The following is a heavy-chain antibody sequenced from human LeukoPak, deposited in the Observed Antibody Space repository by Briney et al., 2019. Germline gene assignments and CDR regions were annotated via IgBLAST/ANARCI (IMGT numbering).Heavy chain of an antibody. CDR2: ISPNGGNT. CDR1: GFTFSRYT. D-gene: IGHD7-27*01. Sequence: GGSLRLSCAASGFTFSRYTMHWVRQAPGKGLESVSAISPNGGNTYYVNSVKVRFIISRDNSKNTLYLQMGSLRPEDMAVYYCARENWGGSDYWGQGTLVTVSS. V-gene: IGHV3-64*01. CDR3: ARENWGGSDY. J-gene: IGHJ4*02.